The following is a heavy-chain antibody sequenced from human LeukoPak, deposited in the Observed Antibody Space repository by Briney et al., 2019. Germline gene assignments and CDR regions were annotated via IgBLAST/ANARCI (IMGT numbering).Heavy chain of an antibody. Sequence: PGGSLRLSCAASGFTFSSYAMSWVRQAPGKGLEWVSAISGSGGSTYYADSVKGRFTISGDNSKNTLYLQMNSLRAADTALYYCAKEGQWSHMGYYYYMDVWGNGTTVTVSS. D-gene: IGHD6-19*01. CDR3: AKEGQWSHMGYYYYMDV. J-gene: IGHJ6*03. V-gene: IGHV3-23*01. CDR1: GFTFSSYA. CDR2: ISGSGGST.